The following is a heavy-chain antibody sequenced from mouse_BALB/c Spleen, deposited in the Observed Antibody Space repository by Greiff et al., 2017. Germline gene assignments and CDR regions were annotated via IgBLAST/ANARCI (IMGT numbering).Heavy chain of an antibody. J-gene: IGHJ3*01. CDR3: ARVEPFAY. CDR1: GFSLTSYC. Sequence: VKLVESGPGLVAPSQSLSITCTVSGFSLTSYCVHWVRQPPGKGLEWLGVIWAGGSTNYNSALMSRLSISKDNSKSQVFLQMNSLQTDDTAKYYCARVEPFAYWGQGTLVTVSA. CDR2: IWAGGST. V-gene: IGHV2-9*02.